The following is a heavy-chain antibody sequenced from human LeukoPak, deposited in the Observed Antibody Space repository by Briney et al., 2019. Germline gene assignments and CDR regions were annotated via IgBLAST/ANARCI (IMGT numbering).Heavy chain of an antibody. V-gene: IGHV5-51*01. CDR3: ARRPSGPGNWFDP. CDR2: IYPGDSDT. Sequence: GESLKISCKGSGYSFTSYWIGWVRQMPGKGLEWMGIIYPGDSDTRYNPSFQGQVTISADKSINTAYLQWSSLEASDTAMYYCARRPSGPGNWFDPWGQGTLVTVSS. CDR1: GYSFTSYW. D-gene: IGHD2-8*02. J-gene: IGHJ5*02.